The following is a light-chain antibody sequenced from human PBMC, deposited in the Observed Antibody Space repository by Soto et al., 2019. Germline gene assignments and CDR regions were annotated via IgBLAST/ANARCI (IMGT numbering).Light chain of an antibody. CDR3: SSYTEISTVI. V-gene: IGLV2-14*03. J-gene: IGLJ2*01. CDR1: SSDIGSYNY. CDR2: DVT. Sequence: QSALTQPASVSGSPGQAITISCTGTSSDIGSYNYVSWYQQHPGKVPKLIIYDVTNRPSGVSNRFSGSKSGNTASLTISGLHAEDEADYHCSSYTEISTVIFGGGTKLTVL.